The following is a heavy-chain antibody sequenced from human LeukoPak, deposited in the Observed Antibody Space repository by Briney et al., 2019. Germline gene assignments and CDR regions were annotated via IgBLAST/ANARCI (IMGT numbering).Heavy chain of an antibody. D-gene: IGHD6-13*01. Sequence: PGGSLRLSCAASGFTVSSNYMSWVRQAPGKGLEWLSVIYSGGSTYYADSVKGRFTISRDNSKNTLYLQMNSLRAEDTAVYYCARGGSSHPFDPWGQGTLVTVSS. V-gene: IGHV3-66*02. CDR3: ARGGSSHPFDP. CDR1: GFTVSSNY. CDR2: IYSGGST. J-gene: IGHJ5*02.